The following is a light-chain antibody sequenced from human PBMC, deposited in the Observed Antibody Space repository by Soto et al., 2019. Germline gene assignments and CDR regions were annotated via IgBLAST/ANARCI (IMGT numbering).Light chain of an antibody. Sequence: EVVMTQSPATLSASPGERVTLSCRASQNLGSSLAWYQQRPGQAPRLLLYGGSTRATGIPARFSGSGSGTKFTVTISSLQSEDFAVYYCQQYNYWPPYTFGQGTNLEFK. V-gene: IGKV3-15*01. J-gene: IGKJ2*01. CDR1: QNLGSS. CDR2: GGS. CDR3: QQYNYWPPYT.